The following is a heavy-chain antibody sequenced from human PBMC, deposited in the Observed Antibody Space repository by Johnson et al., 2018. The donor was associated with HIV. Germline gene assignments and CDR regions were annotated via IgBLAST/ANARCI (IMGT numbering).Heavy chain of an antibody. J-gene: IGHJ3*02. CDR3: ARDTGGGEPYDI. CDR1: GFTFSSYA. V-gene: IGHV3-23*04. CDR2: ISNTGGRT. D-gene: IGHD2-21*01. Sequence: EVQLVESGGGLVQPGGSLRLSCAASGFTFSSYAMHWVRQAPGKGLEWVSAISNTGGRTYYADSVKGRFTISRDNSKNTLYLQMNSLRAEDTAVYYCARDTGGGEPYDIWGQGTMVTVSS.